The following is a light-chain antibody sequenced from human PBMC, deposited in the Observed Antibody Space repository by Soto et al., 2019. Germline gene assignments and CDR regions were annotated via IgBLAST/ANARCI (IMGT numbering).Light chain of an antibody. CDR2: GVS. CDR3: QQYGIFPWT. Sequence: EIVLTQSPGTLSLSPGERATLSCRASESISSTYLAWYQQKPGQALRLLIYGVSTRAAGIPDRFSGSGSGTDCTLTISRLEPEDFAVYHCQQYGIFPWTFGRGTEVE. J-gene: IGKJ1*01. CDR1: ESISSTY. V-gene: IGKV3-20*01.